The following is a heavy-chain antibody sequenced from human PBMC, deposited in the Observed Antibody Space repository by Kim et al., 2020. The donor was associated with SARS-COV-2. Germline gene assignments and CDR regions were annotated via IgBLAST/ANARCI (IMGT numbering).Heavy chain of an antibody. CDR2: IWYDGSNK. V-gene: IGHV3-33*01. J-gene: IGHJ6*02. CDR1: GFTFSSYG. CDR3: ASQAGTNWGYYYYYGMDV. Sequence: GGSLRLSCAASGFTFSSYGMHWVRQAPGKGLEWVAVIWYDGSNKYYADSVKGRFTISRDNSKNTLYLQMNSLRAEDTAVYYCASQAGTNWGYYYYYGMDVWGQGTTVTVSS. D-gene: IGHD6-19*01.